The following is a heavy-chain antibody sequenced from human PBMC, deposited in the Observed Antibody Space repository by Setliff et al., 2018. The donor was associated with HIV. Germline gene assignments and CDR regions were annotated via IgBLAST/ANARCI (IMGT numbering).Heavy chain of an antibody. CDR2: IYT. Sequence: SETLSLTCTVSGGSISSGTYYWSWIRQPAGKGLEWIGHIYTSGSTSGSANYNPSLKSRVTISVDMSKNQFSLKLNSVTAADTAVYYCARETYYYDSIGYWRSDAFDVWGQGTMVTVSS. J-gene: IGHJ3*01. CDR1: GGSISSGTYY. CDR3: ARETYYYDSIGYWRSDAFDV. V-gene: IGHV4-61*09. D-gene: IGHD3-22*01.